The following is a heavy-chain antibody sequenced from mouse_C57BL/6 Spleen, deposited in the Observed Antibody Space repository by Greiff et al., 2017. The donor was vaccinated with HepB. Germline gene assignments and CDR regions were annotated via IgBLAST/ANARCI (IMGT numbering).Heavy chain of an antibody. CDR3: ARHRGMSITTVASGH. V-gene: IGHV5-6*01. CDR1: GFTFSSYG. D-gene: IGHD1-1*01. CDR2: ISSGGSYT. J-gene: IGHJ2*01. Sequence: EVMLVESGGDLVKPGGSLKLSCAASGFTFSSYGMSWVRQTPDKRLEWVATISSGGSYTYYPDSVKGRFTISRDNAKNTLYLQMSSLKSEDTAMYYCARHRGMSITTVASGHWGQGTTLTVSS.